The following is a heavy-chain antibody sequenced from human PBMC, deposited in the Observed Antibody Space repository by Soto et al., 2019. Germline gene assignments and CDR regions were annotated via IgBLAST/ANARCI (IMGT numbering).Heavy chain of an antibody. Sequence: VQLVESGGGLVKPGGSLRLSCVASGFTFNTYSMNWVRHTPGKGLEWISSINSYSDYIWYADSVEGRFTISRDNAKNSLFLQMNGLRDEDTAVYYCARDTFTCMRGFMRGRYSGLDVWGQGTTVTVS. CDR3: ARDTFTCMRGFMRGRYSGLDV. CDR1: GFTFNTYS. CDR2: INSYSDYI. V-gene: IGHV3-21*02. J-gene: IGHJ6*02. D-gene: IGHD3-16*01.